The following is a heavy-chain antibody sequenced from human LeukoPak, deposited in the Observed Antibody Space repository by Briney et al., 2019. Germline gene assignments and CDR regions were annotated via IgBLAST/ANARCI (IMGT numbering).Heavy chain of an antibody. V-gene: IGHV3-48*03. CDR1: GFTFSSYA. J-gene: IGHJ4*02. CDR2: ISSSGYGI. Sequence: PGGSLRLSCAASGFTFSSYAMSWVRQAPGKGLEWVSYISSSGYGIYYADSVKGRFTISRDNAKNSLYLQMNTLRAEDTAVYYCARDRPYDSIGDPIDYWGQGTLVTVSS. CDR3: ARDRPYDSIGDPIDY. D-gene: IGHD3-22*01.